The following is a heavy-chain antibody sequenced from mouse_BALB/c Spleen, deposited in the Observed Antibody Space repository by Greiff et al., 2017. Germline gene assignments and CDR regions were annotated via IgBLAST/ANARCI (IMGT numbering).Heavy chain of an antibody. Sequence: VQLQQSGAELVKPGASVKLSCKASGYTFTSYYMYWVKQRPGQGLEWIGEINPSNGGTNFNEKFKSKATLTVDKSSSTAYMQLSSLTSEDSAVYYCTREGYDGYYDGFAYWGQGTLVTVSA. CDR3: TREGYDGYYDGFAY. CDR1: GYTFTSYY. CDR2: INPSNGGT. V-gene: IGHV1S81*02. J-gene: IGHJ3*01. D-gene: IGHD2-3*01.